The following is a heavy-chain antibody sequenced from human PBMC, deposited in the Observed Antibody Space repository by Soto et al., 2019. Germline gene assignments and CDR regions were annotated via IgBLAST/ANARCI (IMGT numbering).Heavy chain of an antibody. CDR1: GYTFTGYY. V-gene: IGHV1-2*02. CDR3: ARDGYYYDSSGYYYVLDYFDY. Sequence: ASVKVSCKASGYTFTGYYMHWVRQAPGQGLEWMGWINPNSGGTNYAQKFQGRVTMTRDTPISTAYMELSRLRSDDTAVYYCARDGYYYDSSGYYYVLDYFDYWGQGTLVTVSS. J-gene: IGHJ4*02. D-gene: IGHD3-22*01. CDR2: INPNSGGT.